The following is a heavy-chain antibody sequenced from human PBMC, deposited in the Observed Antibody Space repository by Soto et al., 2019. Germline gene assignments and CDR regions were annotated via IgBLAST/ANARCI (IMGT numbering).Heavy chain of an antibody. J-gene: IGHJ6*02. V-gene: IGHV4-4*02. CDR1: GVSISSSQW. CDR3: GRTKDFFYGVDV. CDR2: IYHNEHT. Sequence: QVQLQESGPGLVKPSGTLSLTCAVSGVSISSSQWWSWVRQPPGRGLEWIGEIYHNEHTNYNPSLRSRLTLSLDKSKNQVSLTLSSVTAANTATYYCGRTKDFFYGVDVWGQGTTVTVSS.